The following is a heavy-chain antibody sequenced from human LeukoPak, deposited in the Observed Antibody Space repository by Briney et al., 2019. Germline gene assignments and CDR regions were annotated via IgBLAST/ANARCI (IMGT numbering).Heavy chain of an antibody. CDR3: ARDLGYYGSEFDY. V-gene: IGHV1-2*02. D-gene: IGHD3-10*01. CDR2: INPNSGGT. Sequence: ASVKVSCKASGYTFTDYYMHWVRQAPGQGLEWMGWINPNSGGTNYAQKFQGRVTMTGDTSISTAYMELSRLRSDDTAVYYCARDLGYYGSEFDYWGQGTLVTVSS. J-gene: IGHJ4*02. CDR1: GYTFTDYY.